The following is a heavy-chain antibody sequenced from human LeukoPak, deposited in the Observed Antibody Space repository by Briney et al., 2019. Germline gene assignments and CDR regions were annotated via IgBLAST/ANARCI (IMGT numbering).Heavy chain of an antibody. CDR1: GFTFSSYS. V-gene: IGHV3-21*01. D-gene: IGHD6-19*01. Sequence: GGSLRLSCAASGFTFSSYSMNWVRQAPGKGLEWVSSISSSSSYVYYADSVKGRFTISRDNAKNSLYLQMNSLRAEDTAVYYCARDSEQSLVDALLKYWGQGTLVTVSS. J-gene: IGHJ4*02. CDR3: ARDSEQSLVDALLKY. CDR2: ISSSSSYV.